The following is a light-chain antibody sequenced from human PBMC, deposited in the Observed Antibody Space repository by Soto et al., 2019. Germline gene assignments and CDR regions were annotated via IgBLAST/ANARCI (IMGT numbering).Light chain of an antibody. V-gene: IGKV1-39*01. J-gene: IGKJ1*01. Sequence: DIQMTQSPSSLSASIGDRVTITCRASQRISNYLNWYQQKPGKAPNLLIYAASSVQSGVPSRFSGSGSGTDFTLTISSLQPEDFATYYCQQSYNTPRTFGQGTKVEIK. CDR2: AAS. CDR1: QRISNY. CDR3: QQSYNTPRT.